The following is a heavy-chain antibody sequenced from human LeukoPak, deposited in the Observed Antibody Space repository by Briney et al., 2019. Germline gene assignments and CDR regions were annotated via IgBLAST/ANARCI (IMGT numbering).Heavy chain of an antibody. J-gene: IGHJ4*02. Sequence: GGSLRLSCAASGFTFSSYAMNWVRQAPGKGLEWVSAISGSGDSTYYADSVKGRFTISRDNSKNTLYLQMNSLRAEDTAVYYCAKDEGYDFWSAYRLDYWGQGTLVTVSS. CDR1: GFTFSSYA. CDR3: AKDEGYDFWSAYRLDY. V-gene: IGHV3-23*01. CDR2: ISGSGDST. D-gene: IGHD3-3*01.